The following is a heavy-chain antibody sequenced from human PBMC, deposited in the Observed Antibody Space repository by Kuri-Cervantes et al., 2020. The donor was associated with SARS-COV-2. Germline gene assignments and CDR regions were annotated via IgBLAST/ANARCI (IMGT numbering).Heavy chain of an antibody. V-gene: IGHV4-34*01. CDR2: INQSGTT. J-gene: IGHJ6*02. CDR1: GGSFSGYY. CDR3: ARQREYCSSTSCHLMDV. Sequence: SETLSLTCAVHGGSFSGYYWSWIRQPPGKGLEWIGEINQSGTTNYNPSLKSRVTISVDTSKNQFSLKLSSVTAADTAVYYCARQREYCSSTSCHLMDVWGQGTTVTVSS. D-gene: IGHD2-2*01.